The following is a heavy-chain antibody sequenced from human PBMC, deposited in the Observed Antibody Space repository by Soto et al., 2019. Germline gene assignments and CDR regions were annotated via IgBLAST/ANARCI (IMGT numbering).Heavy chain of an antibody. CDR2: IWYDGSNK. Sequence: GGSLRLSCAASGFTFSSYGMHWVRQAPGKGLEWVAVIWYDGSNKYYPDSVKGRFTISRDNSKNTLYLQMNSLRAEDTAVYYCARGSYCSSTSCYMDWFDPWGQGTLVTVSS. CDR3: ARGSYCSSTSCYMDWFDP. J-gene: IGHJ5*02. D-gene: IGHD2-2*02. V-gene: IGHV3-33*01. CDR1: GFTFSSYG.